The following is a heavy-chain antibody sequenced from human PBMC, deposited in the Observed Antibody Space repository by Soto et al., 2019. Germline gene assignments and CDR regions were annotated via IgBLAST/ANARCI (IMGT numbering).Heavy chain of an antibody. Sequence: QVQLQESGPGLVKPSETLSLTCTVSGGSISSYYWSWIRQPPGKGLEWIGYIYYSGSTNYNPSLKSRVTISVDTSKNQFSLKLSSVTAADTAVYYCARAGAFTIYREGFDYWGQGTLVTVSS. J-gene: IGHJ4*02. CDR3: ARAGAFTIYREGFDY. D-gene: IGHD3-9*01. V-gene: IGHV4-59*01. CDR2: IYYSGST. CDR1: GGSISSYY.